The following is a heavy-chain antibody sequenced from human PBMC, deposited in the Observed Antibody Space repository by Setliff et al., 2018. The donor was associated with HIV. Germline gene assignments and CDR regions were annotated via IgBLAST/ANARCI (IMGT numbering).Heavy chain of an antibody. D-gene: IGHD2-15*01. Sequence: GGSLRLSCAASGFTFSRDWMLWVRQPPGKGLVWVARTNSDGSSTSHADSVKGRFTISRDNAKNTLYLQMNSLRAEDTAVYYCARNSYFFDSWGQGALVTVSS. CDR2: TNSDGSST. V-gene: IGHV3-74*01. J-gene: IGHJ4*02. CDR1: GFTFSRDW. CDR3: ARNSYFFDS.